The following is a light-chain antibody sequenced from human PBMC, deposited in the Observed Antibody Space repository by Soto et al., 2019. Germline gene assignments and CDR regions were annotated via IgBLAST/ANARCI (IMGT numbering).Light chain of an antibody. Sequence: DIQMTQSPSTLSASVGDRVTITCRPSQSISSWLAWYQQKPGRAPKFLIYDASSLEIGVPSRFSGSGSGTEFSLTITSLQPEDFATYYCLQHYTCPRTFGQGTKVDIK. V-gene: IGKV1-5*01. CDR1: QSISSW. CDR3: LQHYTCPRT. CDR2: DAS. J-gene: IGKJ1*01.